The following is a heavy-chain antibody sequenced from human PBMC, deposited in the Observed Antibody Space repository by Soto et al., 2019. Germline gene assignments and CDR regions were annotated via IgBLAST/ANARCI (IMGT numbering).Heavy chain of an antibody. D-gene: IGHD2-15*01. Sequence: SETLSLTCTVSGGSISSSSYYWGWIRQPPGKGLEWIGSIYYSGSTYYNPSLKSRVTISVDTSKNQFSLKLSSVTAADTAVYYCARHHCSGGSCYLASSYFDYWGQGTLVTVSS. V-gene: IGHV4-39*01. CDR2: IYYSGST. CDR3: ARHHCSGGSCYLASSYFDY. CDR1: GGSISSSSYY. J-gene: IGHJ4*02.